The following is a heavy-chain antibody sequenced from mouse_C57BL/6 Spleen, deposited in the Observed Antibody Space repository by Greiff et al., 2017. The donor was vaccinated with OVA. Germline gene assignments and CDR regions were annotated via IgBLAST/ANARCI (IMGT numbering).Heavy chain of an antibody. Sequence: VQLQQSGAELVRPGASVTLSCKASGYTFTDYEMHWVKQTPVHGLEWIGAIDPETGGTAYNQKFKGKAILTADKSSSTAYMELRSLTSEDSAVYYCTRCTTVVYFDYWGQGTTLTVSS. V-gene: IGHV1-15*01. J-gene: IGHJ2*01. CDR1: GYTFTDYE. CDR3: TRCTTVVYFDY. CDR2: IDPETGGT. D-gene: IGHD1-1*01.